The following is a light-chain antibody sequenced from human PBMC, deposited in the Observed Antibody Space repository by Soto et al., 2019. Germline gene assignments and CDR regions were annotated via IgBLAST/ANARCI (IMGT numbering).Light chain of an antibody. CDR1: QSVSSY. J-gene: IGKJ2*01. Sequence: EIVLTQSPATLSLSPGEIATLSCRASQSVSSYLACYQQQPGQAPRLLIYGACNRATGIPSRFSGSGSGTDFTLTISRLENKDFAIYYCTPRSNRPGYTFGQGTKLEIK. CDR2: GAC. V-gene: IGKV3-11*01. CDR3: TPRSNRPGYT.